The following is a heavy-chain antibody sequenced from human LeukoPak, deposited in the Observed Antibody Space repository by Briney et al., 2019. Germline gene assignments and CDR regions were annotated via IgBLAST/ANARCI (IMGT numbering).Heavy chain of an antibody. CDR1: GGSISSYY. J-gene: IGHJ3*02. D-gene: IGHD3-10*01. CDR3: ARGSVITDDAFDI. CDR2: IYYGGST. V-gene: IGHV4-59*01. Sequence: SETLSLTCTVSGGSISSYYWSWIRQPPGKGLEWIGYIYYGGSTNYNPSLKSRVTISVDTSKNQFSLKLSSVTAADTAVYYCARGSVITDDAFDIWGQGTMVTVSS.